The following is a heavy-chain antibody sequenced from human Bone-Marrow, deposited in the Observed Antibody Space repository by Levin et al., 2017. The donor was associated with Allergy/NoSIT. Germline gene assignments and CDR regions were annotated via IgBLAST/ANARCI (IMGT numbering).Heavy chain of an antibody. J-gene: IGHJ3*02. CDR1: GFSFSAYA. D-gene: IGHD3-10*01. V-gene: IGHV3-30-3*01. CDR3: TRMLATMARNLRRKAFDI. CDR2: ISYDGNNT. Sequence: GGSLRLSCAASGFSFSAYAMHWVRQAPAKGPEWLAVISYDGNNTYYKDSVKGRFTISRDNSENTLYLQMNDLRAEVTALYDCTRMLATMARNLRRKAFDIWGQGTVVTVSS.